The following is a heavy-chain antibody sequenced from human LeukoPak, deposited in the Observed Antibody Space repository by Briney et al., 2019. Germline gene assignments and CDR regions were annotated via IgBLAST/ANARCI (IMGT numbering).Heavy chain of an antibody. J-gene: IGHJ4*02. CDR1: DGSLSSYY. Sequence: PSETLSLTCSVSDGSLSSYYWTWIRQPAGKGLAWIGRITTSGNTYYNASLKSRLTMSLDTSKNQFSLKLSSVTAADTAVYYCARGRQQLTILDSWGQGTLVTVSS. D-gene: IGHD6-13*01. V-gene: IGHV4-4*07. CDR3: ARGRQQLTILDS. CDR2: ITTSGNT.